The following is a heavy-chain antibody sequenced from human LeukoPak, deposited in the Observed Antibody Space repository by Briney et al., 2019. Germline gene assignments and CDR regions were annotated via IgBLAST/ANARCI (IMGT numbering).Heavy chain of an antibody. V-gene: IGHV3-21*01. Sequence: GGSLRVSCAASGFTFSSYSMNWVRQAPGKGLDWVSSISSSSSYIYYADSVKGRFTISRDNAKNSLYLQMDSLRAEDTAVYYCAREAVAGDSGDFQHWGQGTLVTVSS. CDR1: GFTFSSYS. CDR2: ISSSSSYI. D-gene: IGHD6-19*01. CDR3: AREAVAGDSGDFQH. J-gene: IGHJ1*01.